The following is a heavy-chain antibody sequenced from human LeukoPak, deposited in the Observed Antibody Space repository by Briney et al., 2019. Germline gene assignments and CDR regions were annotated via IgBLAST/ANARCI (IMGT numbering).Heavy chain of an antibody. Sequence: SETLSLTCTVSGTFISPYHWSWFRQSAGKGVEWIGLMYSSGSSNYSPSLKSRLTISPDNSKNQFSLRLSSVTAADTAVYYCARVLCVSNGICYAFDIWGQGTTVIVSS. J-gene: IGHJ3*02. D-gene: IGHD2-8*01. CDR1: GTFISPYH. CDR2: MYSSGSS. V-gene: IGHV4-4*07. CDR3: ARVLCVSNGICYAFDI.